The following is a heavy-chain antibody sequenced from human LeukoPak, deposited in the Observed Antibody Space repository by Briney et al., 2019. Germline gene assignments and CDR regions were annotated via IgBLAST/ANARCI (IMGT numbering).Heavy chain of an antibody. CDR2: INWNGGST. CDR1: GFTFDEYG. J-gene: IGHJ4*02. Sequence: GGSLRLSCAASGFTFDEYGMNWVRQAPGEGLEGVSGINWNGGSTGYADAVKGRFTIHRDNAKKSLYLQMHSLRAEDTALYYSARGYFYDSSGYYGNLDYWGQGTLVTVSS. D-gene: IGHD3-22*01. V-gene: IGHV3-20*04. CDR3: ARGYFYDSSGYYGNLDY.